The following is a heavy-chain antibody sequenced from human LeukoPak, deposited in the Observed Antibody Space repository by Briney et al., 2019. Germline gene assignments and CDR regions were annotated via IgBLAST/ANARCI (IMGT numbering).Heavy chain of an antibody. CDR2: VYYSGST. CDR1: GGSITGYY. Sequence: PSETLSLTCSVSGGSITGYYWSWIRQPPGKGLEWIGHVYYSGSTNYNPSLKSRVTMSVNTSKNQFSLRLSSVTAADTAVYYCARAEAVPVSYFDYWGQGTLVTVSS. CDR3: ARAEAVPVSYFDY. V-gene: IGHV4-59*01. D-gene: IGHD6-19*01. J-gene: IGHJ4*02.